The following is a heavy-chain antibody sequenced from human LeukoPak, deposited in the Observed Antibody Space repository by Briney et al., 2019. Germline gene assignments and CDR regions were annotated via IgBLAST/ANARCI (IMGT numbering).Heavy chain of an antibody. CDR2: ISWDGGST. D-gene: IGHD3-10*01. V-gene: IGHV3-43*01. J-gene: IGHJ4*02. Sequence: GGSLRLSCAASGFMFEDYSMHWVRQAPGKGLEWVSLISWDGGSTYYADSVKGRFTISRDNSKNSLYLQMNSLRTEDTALYYCAKGYRLVSGSLDYWGQGTLVTVSS. CDR3: AKGYRLVSGSLDY. CDR1: GFMFEDYS.